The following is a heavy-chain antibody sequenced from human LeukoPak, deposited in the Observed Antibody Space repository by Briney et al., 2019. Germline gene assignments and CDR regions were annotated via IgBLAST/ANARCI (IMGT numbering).Heavy chain of an antibody. Sequence: GGSLRLSCAVSGFTLSSNWMHWVRQAPGKGLVWVSRIDNEGRGTSYADSVKGRFTISRDTAKNTVYLQMNSLRAEDTAVCYCATVFDSWGQGTLVTVSS. CDR2: IDNEGRGT. CDR1: GFTLSSNW. CDR3: ATVFDS. V-gene: IGHV3-74*01. J-gene: IGHJ4*02.